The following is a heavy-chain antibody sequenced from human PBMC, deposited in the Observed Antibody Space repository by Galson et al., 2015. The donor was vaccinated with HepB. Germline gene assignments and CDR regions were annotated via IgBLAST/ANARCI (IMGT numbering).Heavy chain of an antibody. CDR3: ARGIRKAVDYYFDY. V-gene: IGHV3-23*01. Sequence: SLRLSCAASGFTFRNYAMSWVRQAPGKGLEWVPAISGSGTDTYHADSVKGRFTISRDNSKNTLYLQMNSLRAEDTAAYYCARGIRKAVDYYFDYWGQGTLVTVSS. CDR2: ISGSGTDT. CDR1: GFTFRNYA. D-gene: IGHD6-19*01. J-gene: IGHJ4*02.